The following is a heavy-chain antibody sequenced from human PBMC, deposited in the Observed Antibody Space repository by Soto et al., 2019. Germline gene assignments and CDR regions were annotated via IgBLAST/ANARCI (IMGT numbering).Heavy chain of an antibody. D-gene: IGHD6-13*01. V-gene: IGHV1-46*01. CDR1: GGTFSSYA. CDR2: INPSGGST. J-gene: IGHJ6*02. CDR3: ARRGSSSSRAYYGMDV. Sequence: ASVKVSCKASGGTFSSYAISWVRQAPGQGLEWMGIINPSGGSTSYAQKFQGRVTMTRDTSTSTVYMELSSLRSEDTAVYYCARRGSSSSRAYYGMDVWGQGTTVTVSS.